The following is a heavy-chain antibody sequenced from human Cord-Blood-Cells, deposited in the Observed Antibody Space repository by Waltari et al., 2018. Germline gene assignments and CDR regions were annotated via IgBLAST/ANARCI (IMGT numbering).Heavy chain of an antibody. CDR3: ARDKKYSSSSWFDP. Sequence: GGALRLSCAASGFTFSDYYMSWIRPAPGKGLEWVSYISSSVSTIYYADSVKGRFTISRDNAKNSLYLQMNSLRAEDTAVYYCARDKKYSSSSWFDPWGQGTLVTVSS. V-gene: IGHV3-11*04. D-gene: IGHD6-6*01. J-gene: IGHJ5*02. CDR2: ISSSVSTI. CDR1: GFTFSDYY.